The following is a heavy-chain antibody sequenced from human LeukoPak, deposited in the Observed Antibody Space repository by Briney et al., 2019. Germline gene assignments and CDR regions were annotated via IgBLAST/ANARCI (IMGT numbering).Heavy chain of an antibody. Sequence: PGGSLRLSCAVSGFTFDDYAMHWVRQAPGKGLEWVSSISWNSGSMVYVDSVKGRFTISRDNAKNSLYLQMNSLRAEDTAVYYCARDWNNWNYEFDYWGQGTLVTVSS. D-gene: IGHD1-7*01. J-gene: IGHJ4*02. CDR3: ARDWNNWNYEFDY. CDR2: ISWNSGSM. V-gene: IGHV3-9*01. CDR1: GFTFDDYA.